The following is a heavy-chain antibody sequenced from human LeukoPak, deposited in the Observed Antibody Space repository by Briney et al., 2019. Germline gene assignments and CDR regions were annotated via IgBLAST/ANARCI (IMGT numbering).Heavy chain of an antibody. Sequence: GGSLRLSCAASGFTFSTYGMHWVRQAPGKGLEWVAVILYDGSDTYYADSVKGRFTISRDNSKNTLYLQMSSLRAEDTAVYYCAKDRGRGGSAADYWGQGTLVTVSS. J-gene: IGHJ4*02. D-gene: IGHD2-15*01. CDR2: ILYDGSDT. CDR3: AKDRGRGGSAADY. CDR1: GFTFSTYG. V-gene: IGHV3-30*18.